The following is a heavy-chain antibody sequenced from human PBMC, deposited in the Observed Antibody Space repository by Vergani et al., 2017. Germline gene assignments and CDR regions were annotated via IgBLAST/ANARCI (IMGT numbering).Heavy chain of an antibody. V-gene: IGHV3-30*02. D-gene: IGHD5-24*01. CDR2: IRDDESRK. Sequence: QEQLVESGGGVVQPGGSLRLSCTAASGSTFTTYGVPWVRQAPGKGLGWVAFIRDDESRKYYADSVNGRFTISRDSFKNSLYLQMDSLRPEDTALYYCAKYSAERQGDNYKYCLDYWGQGTLVTVSS. J-gene: IGHJ4*02. CDR1: GSTFTTYG. CDR3: AKYSAERQGDNYKYCLDY.